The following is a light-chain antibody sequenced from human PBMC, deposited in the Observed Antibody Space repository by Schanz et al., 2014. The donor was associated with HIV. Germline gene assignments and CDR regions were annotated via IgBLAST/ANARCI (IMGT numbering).Light chain of an antibody. J-gene: IGKJ2*01. CDR1: QSISIS. CDR2: ATS. Sequence: DIQMTQSPSSLSASVGARVTITCRARQSISISLNWYQQKPGKAPRLLIYATSLLHTGVPSRFSGSGSGTHFTLTITSLQFDDFATYYCQQSYSATPYTFGQGTKVEIK. V-gene: IGKV1-39*01. CDR3: QQSYSATPYT.